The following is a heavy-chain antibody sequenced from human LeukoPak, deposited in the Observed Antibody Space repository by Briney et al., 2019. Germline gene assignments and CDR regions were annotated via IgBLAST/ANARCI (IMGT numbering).Heavy chain of an antibody. V-gene: IGHV4-39*01. Sequence: GSLRLSCAASGFTVSSNYTSWVRQAPGKGLEWIGSIYYSGSTYYNPSLKSRVTISVDTSKNQFSLKLSSVTAADTAVYYCARLLPYYYDSSGYYFGEYFQHWGQGTLVTVSS. J-gene: IGHJ1*01. CDR1: GFTVSSNY. CDR3: ARLLPYYYDSSGYYFGEYFQH. CDR2: IYYSGST. D-gene: IGHD3-22*01.